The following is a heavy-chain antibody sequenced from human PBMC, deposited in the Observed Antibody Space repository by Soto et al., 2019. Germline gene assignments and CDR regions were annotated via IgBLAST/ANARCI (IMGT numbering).Heavy chain of an antibody. CDR2: ISAYNGNT. J-gene: IGHJ6*02. CDR3: ARDQRDIFRRLQRDQSYYYYYGMDV. CDR1: GYTFTSYG. D-gene: IGHD3-9*01. V-gene: IGHV1-18*01. Sequence: ASVKVSCKASGYTFTSYGISWVRQAPGQGLEWMGWISAYNGNTNYAQKLQGRVTMTTDTSTGTAYMELRSLRSDDTAVYYCARDQRDIFRRLQRDQSYYYYYGMDVWGQGTTVTVSS.